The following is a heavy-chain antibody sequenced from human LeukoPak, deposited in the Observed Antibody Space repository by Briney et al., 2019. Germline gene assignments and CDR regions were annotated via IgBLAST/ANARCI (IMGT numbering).Heavy chain of an antibody. CDR3: ARGRGTTVVTPGFAFDI. D-gene: IGHD4-23*01. CDR2: INPSGGST. J-gene: IGHJ3*02. Sequence: ASVKVSCKASGYTFTNFYIHWVRQAPGQGLEWMGIINPSGGSTSYAQKFQGRVTMTRDTSTSTVYMELSSLRSEDTAVYYCARGRGTTVVTPGFAFDIWGQGTMVTVSS. V-gene: IGHV1-46*01. CDR1: GYTFTNFY.